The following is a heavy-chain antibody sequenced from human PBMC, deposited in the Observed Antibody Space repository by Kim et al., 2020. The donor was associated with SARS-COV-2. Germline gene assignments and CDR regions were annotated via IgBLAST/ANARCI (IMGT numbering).Heavy chain of an antibody. D-gene: IGHD2-15*01. J-gene: IGHJ6*02. CDR1: GYTFTNYA. Sequence: ASVKVSCKGSGYTFTNYAMNWVRQTPGQGLEWMAWINVGTGNTKYSQKFRGRVTVTTDPSASIVYMELNSLTSEDTAMYYCARGASCSGHTCNDYYYGIDVWGPGTTVTVS. CDR2: INVGTGNT. CDR3: ARGASCSGHTCNDYYYGIDV. V-gene: IGHV1-3*01.